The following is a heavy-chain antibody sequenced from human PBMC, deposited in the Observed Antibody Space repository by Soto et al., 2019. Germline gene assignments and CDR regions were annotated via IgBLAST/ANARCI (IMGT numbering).Heavy chain of an antibody. Sequence: NPSETLSLTCTVSGGSISSYYWSWIRQPPGKGLEWIGYIYYSGSTNYNPSLKSRVTISVDTSKNQFSLKLSSVTAADTAVYYCARVFVGATLDYWGQGTLVTVSS. J-gene: IGHJ4*02. CDR2: IYYSGST. V-gene: IGHV4-59*01. D-gene: IGHD1-26*01. CDR3: ARVFVGATLDY. CDR1: GGSISSYY.